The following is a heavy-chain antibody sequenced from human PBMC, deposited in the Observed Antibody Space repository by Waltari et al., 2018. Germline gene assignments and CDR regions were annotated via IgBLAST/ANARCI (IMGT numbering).Heavy chain of an antibody. J-gene: IGHJ4*02. CDR2: INHSGST. Sequence: VQLQQWGAGLLKPSETLSLTCAVYGGSFSGYYWSWIRQPTGKGLEWIGEINHSGSTNYNPSLNSRVTISVDTSKNQFSLKLSSVTAADTAVYYCARGFSRITIFGVVGKDGFDYWGQGTLVTVSS. V-gene: IGHV4-34*01. CDR3: ARGFSRITIFGVVGKDGFDY. CDR1: GGSFSGYY. D-gene: IGHD3-3*01.